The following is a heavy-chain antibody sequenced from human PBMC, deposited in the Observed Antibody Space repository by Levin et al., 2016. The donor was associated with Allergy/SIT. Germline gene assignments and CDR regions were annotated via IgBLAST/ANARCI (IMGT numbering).Heavy chain of an antibody. D-gene: IGHD2-15*01. CDR2: ISSSSSTI. CDR3: ARYCSGGSCQSHDAFVY. Sequence: WIRQPPGKGLEWVSSISSSSSTIYYADSVKGRFTISRDNAKNSLYLQMNSLRDEDTAVYYCARYCSGGSCQSHDAFVYLGPRDNGHRLL. J-gene: IGHJ3*02. V-gene: IGHV3-48*02.